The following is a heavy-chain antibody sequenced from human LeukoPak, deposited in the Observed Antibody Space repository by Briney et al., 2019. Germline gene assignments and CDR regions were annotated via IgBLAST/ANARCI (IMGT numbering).Heavy chain of an antibody. CDR3: ARDKGDFWSGYHYYYYMDV. Sequence: GSLRLSCAASGFTFSSYSMNWVRQAPGKGLEWIGSIYYSGSTYYNPSLKSRVTISVDTSKNQFSLKLSSVTAADTAVYYCARDKGDFWSGYHYYYYMDVWGKGTTVTVSS. J-gene: IGHJ6*03. D-gene: IGHD3-3*01. CDR1: GFTFSSYS. CDR2: IYYSGST. V-gene: IGHV4-39*07.